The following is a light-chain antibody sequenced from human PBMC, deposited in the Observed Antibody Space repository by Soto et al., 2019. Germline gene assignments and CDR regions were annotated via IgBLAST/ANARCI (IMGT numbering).Light chain of an antibody. V-gene: IGLV2-8*01. CDR3: SSYAGSRIYV. Sequence: QSALTQPPSSSGSPGQSVTISCTGTSSDVGNYNYVSWYQQHPGKAPKLMIYEVSKRPSGVPDRFSASKSGNTASLTVSGLQAEDEADYYCSSYAGSRIYVFGTGTKVTVL. CDR2: EVS. CDR1: SSDVGNYNY. J-gene: IGLJ1*01.